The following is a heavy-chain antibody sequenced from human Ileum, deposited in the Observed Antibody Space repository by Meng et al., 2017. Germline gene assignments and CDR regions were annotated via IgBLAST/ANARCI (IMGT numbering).Heavy chain of an antibody. V-gene: IGHV4-4*02. CDR1: GDPIRNCNW. CDR2: IYESGTT. D-gene: IGHD1-14*01. CDR3: ARVSYNKGSPKFDS. Sequence: QVEVQGWGPGLVKPLETLSLSCAVSGDPIRNCNWWSWVRQPPGKGLEWIGEIYESGTTNYNPSLKSRVTISVDKSKNEFSLKLSSVTAADTALYYCARVSYNKGSPKFDSWGQGTLVTVSS. J-gene: IGHJ4*02.